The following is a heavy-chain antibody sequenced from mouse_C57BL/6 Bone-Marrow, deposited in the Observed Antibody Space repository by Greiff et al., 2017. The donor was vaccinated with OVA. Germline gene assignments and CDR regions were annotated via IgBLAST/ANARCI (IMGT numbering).Heavy chain of an antibody. CDR3: ARPPITTVVAKEV. CDR2: IDPEDGDT. V-gene: IGHV14-2*01. J-gene: IGHJ1*03. D-gene: IGHD1-1*01. CDR1: GFNIKDYY. Sequence: EVQLQQSGAELVKPGASVKLSCTASGFNIKDYYMHWVKQRTEQGLEWIGRIDPEDGDTKYAAKFQGKATITADTSSNTAYLQLSSLTSEDTAVYYCARPPITTVVAKEVWGTGTTVTVSS.